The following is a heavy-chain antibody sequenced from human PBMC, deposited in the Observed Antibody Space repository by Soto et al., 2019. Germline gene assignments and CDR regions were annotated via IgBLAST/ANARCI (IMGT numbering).Heavy chain of an antibody. CDR2: IHSSGSI. CDR1: GGSMRRSSYY. Sequence: SETLSLTCTVSGGSMRRSSYYWSWIRQAPGRGLEWIGYIHSSGSIYYNPSLKSRATMSIDTAGNQFSLKVSSVTVADTAVYYCARDLDGLHDDTSGPFPRPGWGQGTLVTVSS. V-gene: IGHV4-30-4*01. J-gene: IGHJ1*01. D-gene: IGHD3-22*01. CDR3: ARDLDGLHDDTSGPFPRPG.